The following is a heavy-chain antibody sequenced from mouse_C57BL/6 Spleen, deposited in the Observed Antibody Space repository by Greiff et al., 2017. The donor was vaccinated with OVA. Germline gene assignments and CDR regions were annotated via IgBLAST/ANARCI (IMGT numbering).Heavy chain of an antibody. D-gene: IGHD1-1*01. V-gene: IGHV14-1*01. Sequence: EVQLQQSGAELVRPGASVKLSCTASGFNIKDYYMHWVKQRPEQGLEWIGRIDPEAGDTEYAPKFQGKATMTADTSSNTAYLQLSSLTSEDTAVYYCTTEGITTVVADYWGQGTTLTVSS. CDR3: TTEGITTVVADY. J-gene: IGHJ2*01. CDR2: IDPEAGDT. CDR1: GFNIKDYY.